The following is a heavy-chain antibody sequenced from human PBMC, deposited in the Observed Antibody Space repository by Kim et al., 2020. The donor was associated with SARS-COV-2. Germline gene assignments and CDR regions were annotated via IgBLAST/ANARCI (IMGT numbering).Heavy chain of an antibody. CDR3: ARVWGEWYYGSGSYSDY. CDR1: GYTFTSYD. CDR2: MNPNSGNT. V-gene: IGHV1-8*01. Sequence: ASVKVSCKASGYTFTSYDINWVRQATGQGLEWMGWMNPNSGNTGYAQKFQGRVTMTRNTSISTAYMELSSLRSEDTAVYYCARVWGEWYYGSGSYSDYWGQGTLVTVSS. J-gene: IGHJ4*02. D-gene: IGHD3-10*01.